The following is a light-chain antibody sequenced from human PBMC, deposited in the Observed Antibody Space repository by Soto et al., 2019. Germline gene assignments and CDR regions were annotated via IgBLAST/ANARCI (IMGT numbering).Light chain of an antibody. CDR3: QQRSNWPLT. CDR1: QSVRSY. V-gene: IGKV3-11*01. J-gene: IGKJ4*01. Sequence: EIVLTQSPATLSLSPGERATLSCRASQSVRSYLAWYQQKPGQAPRLLIYDASNRVTGIPARFSGSGSGTDFTLTISSLEPEDFAVYNCQQRSNWPLTFGGGTKVEIK. CDR2: DAS.